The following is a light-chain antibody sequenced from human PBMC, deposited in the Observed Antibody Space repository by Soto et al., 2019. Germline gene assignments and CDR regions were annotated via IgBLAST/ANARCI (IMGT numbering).Light chain of an antibody. V-gene: IGLV2-14*01. CDR3: SSYVNYNTFVI. Sequence: QSALTQPASVSGSPGQSITISCTGTSRDIGGYNYVSWHQQHPGKAPKVIITEVSNRPSGVSDRFSGSKSGNTASLTISGLQAEDEADYYCSSYVNYNTFVIFGGGTKRPVL. CDR1: SRDIGGYNY. CDR2: EVS. J-gene: IGLJ2*01.